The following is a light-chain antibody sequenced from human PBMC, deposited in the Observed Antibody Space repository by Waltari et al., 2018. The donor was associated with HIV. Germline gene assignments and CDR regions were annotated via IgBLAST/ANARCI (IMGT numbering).Light chain of an antibody. J-gene: IGLJ1*01. CDR3: SSYAGNNNYV. Sequence: ALTQPPSASGSPGPSATIPCPGTTRDIGTYTYVSWYQQHPGRAPNLLIYEVNKRPAVVPDRFSGSKAANTASLTVSGLQVADEADYYCSSYAGNNNYVFGTGTRVTVL. CDR2: EVN. CDR1: TRDIGTYTY. V-gene: IGLV2-8*01.